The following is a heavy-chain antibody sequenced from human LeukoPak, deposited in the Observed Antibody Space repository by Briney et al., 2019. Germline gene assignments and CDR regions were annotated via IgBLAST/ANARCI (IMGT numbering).Heavy chain of an antibody. CDR2: INHSGST. J-gene: IGHJ5*02. CDR1: GGSFSGYY. Sequence: SETLSLTCAVYGGSFSGYYWSWIRQPPGKGLEWIGEINHSGSTNYNPSLKGRVTISVDTSKNQFSLKLSSVTAADTAVYYCARGPDIVVVQGSGFDPWGQGTLVTVSS. CDR3: ARGPDIVVVQGSGFDP. D-gene: IGHD2-2*01. V-gene: IGHV4-34*01.